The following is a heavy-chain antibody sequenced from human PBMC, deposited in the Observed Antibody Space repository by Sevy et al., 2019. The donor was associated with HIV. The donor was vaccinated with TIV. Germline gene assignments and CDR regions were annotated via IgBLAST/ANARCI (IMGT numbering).Heavy chain of an antibody. J-gene: IGHJ4*02. CDR1: GFTFSSYA. V-gene: IGHV3-21*01. D-gene: IGHD2-15*01. CDR2: INAISSNI. CDR3: ARDWFSGANAVYGY. Sequence: LSLTCAASGFTFSSYAMNWVRQAPGKGLEWVSSINAISSNIYCGDSVKGRFTISRDNAENSLYLQMNSVRAEHTAVYYCARDWFSGANAVYGYWGQGTLVTVSS.